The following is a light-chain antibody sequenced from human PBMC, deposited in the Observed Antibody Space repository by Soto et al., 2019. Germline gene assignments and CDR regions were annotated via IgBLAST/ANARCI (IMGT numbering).Light chain of an antibody. V-gene: IGKV1-27*01. J-gene: IGKJ1*01. CDR1: QSMTTK. CDR3: QKYDSAPT. Sequence: MTQSPATLSVSPGERATLSCRASQSMTTKLAWYQQKPGTVPKLLIHSASTLQSGVPSRFSGSGSGTDFTLTISSLQPEDVASYYCQKYDSAPTFGPGTKVDI. CDR2: SAS.